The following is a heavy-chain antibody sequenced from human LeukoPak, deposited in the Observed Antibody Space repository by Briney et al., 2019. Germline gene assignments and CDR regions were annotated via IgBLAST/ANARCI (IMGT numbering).Heavy chain of an antibody. CDR2: IYPGDSDT. CDR3: ARRGSIREFDY. V-gene: IGHV5-51*01. CDR1: GYSFTNYW. Sequence: GESLKISCKGSGYSFTNYWVAWVRQMPGKGLEWMGTIYPGDSDTRYSPSFQGRVTISTDKSTSTAYVQWKSLKASDTAVYYCARRGSIREFDYWGQGTLVTVSS. J-gene: IGHJ4*02. D-gene: IGHD2-2*02.